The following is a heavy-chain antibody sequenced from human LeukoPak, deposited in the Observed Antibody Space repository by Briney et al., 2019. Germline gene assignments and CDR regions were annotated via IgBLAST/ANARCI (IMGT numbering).Heavy chain of an antibody. D-gene: IGHD3-16*01. CDR1: GYTFTGYY. CDR3: ARGGDKFDY. CDR2: ITTYNGNT. Sequence: EASVKVSCKASGYTFTGYYMHWVRQAPGQGLEWMGWITTYNGNTNYAQRFQGRVTMTTDTSTSTAYMELRSLRSDDTAVYYCARGGDKFDYWGQGTLVTVSS. V-gene: IGHV1-18*04. J-gene: IGHJ4*02.